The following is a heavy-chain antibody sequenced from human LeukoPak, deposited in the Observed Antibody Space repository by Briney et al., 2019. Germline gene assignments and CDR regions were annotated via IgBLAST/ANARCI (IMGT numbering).Heavy chain of an antibody. CDR1: GFFFSNYA. J-gene: IGHJ6*03. CDR3: ARAVYDILTGYAYYYYMDV. CDR2: INWNGGST. Sequence: GGSLRLSCAASGFFFSNYAMSWVRQAPGKGLEWVSGINWNGGSTGYADSVKGRFTISRDNAKNSLYLQMNSLRAEDTALYYCARAVYDILTGYAYYYYMDVWGKGTTVTVSS. D-gene: IGHD3-9*01. V-gene: IGHV3-20*04.